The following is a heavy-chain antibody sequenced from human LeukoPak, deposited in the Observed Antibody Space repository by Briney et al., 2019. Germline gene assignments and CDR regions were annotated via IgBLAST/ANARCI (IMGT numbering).Heavy chain of an antibody. Sequence: PGRSLRLSCAASGFTFSSYGVHWVRQAPGKGLEWVAVISYDGSNKYYADSVKGRFTISRDNSKNTLYLQMNSLRAEDTAVYYCAKELGGDIVVVPAAYDYWGQGTLVTVSS. D-gene: IGHD2-2*01. CDR1: GFTFSSYG. CDR3: AKELGGDIVVVPAAYDY. V-gene: IGHV3-30*18. J-gene: IGHJ4*02. CDR2: ISYDGSNK.